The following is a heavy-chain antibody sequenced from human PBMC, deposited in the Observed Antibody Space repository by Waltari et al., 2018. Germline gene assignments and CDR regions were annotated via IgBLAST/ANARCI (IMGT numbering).Heavy chain of an antibody. J-gene: IGHJ6*03. CDR2: IIPIFGTA. D-gene: IGHD6-19*01. V-gene: IGHV1-69*12. CDR3: AKAVAASREGYYYYYMDV. CDR1: GGTFRSYA. Sequence: QVQLVQSGAEVKKPGSSVKVSCKASGGTFRSYAISWVRQAPGQGLEWMGGIIPIFGTANYAQKFQGRVTITADESTSTAYMELSSLRSEDTAVYYCAKAVAASREGYYYYYMDVWGKGTTVTVSS.